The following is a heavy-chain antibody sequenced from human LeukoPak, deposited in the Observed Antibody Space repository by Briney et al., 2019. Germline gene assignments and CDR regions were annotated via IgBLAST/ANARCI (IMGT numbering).Heavy chain of an antibody. Sequence: SETLSLTCTVSGGSISNYYWSWIRQPPGKGLEWIGYLYYSGSTNYNPSLKSRVTISGDTSKNQFSLKLTSVTAADTAVYYCARGLGSRYYFNSWGQGTLVTVSS. CDR1: GGSISNYY. V-gene: IGHV4-59*01. D-gene: IGHD3-10*01. J-gene: IGHJ4*02. CDR2: LYYSGST. CDR3: ARGLGSRYYFNS.